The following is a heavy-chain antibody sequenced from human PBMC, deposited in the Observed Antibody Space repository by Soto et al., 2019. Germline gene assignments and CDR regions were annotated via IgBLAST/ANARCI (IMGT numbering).Heavy chain of an antibody. V-gene: IGHV1-3*01. D-gene: IGHD3-9*01. CDR3: ARDGLTGYTDY. J-gene: IGHJ4*02. Sequence: ASXKVSCKASGYTFTSYAVHWVRQAPGQRLEWMGWINAGNGNTKYSQNFQGRVTITRDTSASTAYMELSSLRSEDTAVYYCARDGLTGYTDYWGQGTLVTVSS. CDR1: GYTFTSYA. CDR2: INAGNGNT.